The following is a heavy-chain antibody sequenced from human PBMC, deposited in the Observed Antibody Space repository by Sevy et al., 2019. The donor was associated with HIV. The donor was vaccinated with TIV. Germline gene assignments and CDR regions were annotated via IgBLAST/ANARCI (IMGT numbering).Heavy chain of an antibody. CDR1: GFTFNIYS. V-gene: IGHV3-48*01. J-gene: IGHJ5*02. Sequence: GGSLRLSCAASGFTFNIYSMSWVRQAPGKGLEWVSYISSSSITIYYADSVKGRFTISGDNAKNSLYLQMNSLRAEDTAVYYCARDLLGPGGWFDPWGQGTLVTVSS. CDR2: ISSSSITI. CDR3: ARDLLGPGGWFDP. D-gene: IGHD3-10*01.